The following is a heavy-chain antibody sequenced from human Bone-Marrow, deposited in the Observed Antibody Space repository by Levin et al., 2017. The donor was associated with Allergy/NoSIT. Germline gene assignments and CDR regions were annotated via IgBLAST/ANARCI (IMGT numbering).Heavy chain of an antibody. CDR2: MYYTGYT. V-gene: IGHV4-59*01. D-gene: IGHD2-15*01. Sequence: PSETLSLTCTVSGGSINNYFWTWIRQAPGKGLEWIGYMYYTGYTNYNPSFKSRVTMSIDTSKTHFSLRLSSATAADTAVYYCASGGYCRAGSCSKSLSSEDHYYYYYMDVWGKGTTVTVSS. CDR1: GGSINNYF. CDR3: ASGGYCRAGSCSKSLSSEDHYYYYYMDV. J-gene: IGHJ6*03.